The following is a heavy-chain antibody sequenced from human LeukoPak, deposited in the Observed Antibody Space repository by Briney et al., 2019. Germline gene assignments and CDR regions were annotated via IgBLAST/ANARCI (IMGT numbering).Heavy chain of an antibody. Sequence: GGSLRLSCAASTFNFSNYWMSWVRQAPGKGLEWVANIKQDGSEKYYVDSVKGRFTISRDNAKTSLYLQMNSLRAEDTAVYYCARDVLAAGATGTFDIWGQGTMVTVSS. CDR3: ARDVLAAGATGTFDI. J-gene: IGHJ3*02. CDR1: TFNFSNYW. CDR2: IKQDGSEK. V-gene: IGHV3-7*03. D-gene: IGHD1-14*01.